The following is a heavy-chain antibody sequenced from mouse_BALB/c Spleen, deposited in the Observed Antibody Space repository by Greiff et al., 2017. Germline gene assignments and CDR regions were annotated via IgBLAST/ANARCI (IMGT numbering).Heavy chain of an antibody. CDR3: ARGDGYPAWFAY. CDR1: GFTFSSYA. D-gene: IGHD2-3*01. V-gene: IGHV5-9-4*01. J-gene: IGHJ3*01. Sequence: EVKLVESGGGLVKPGGSLKLSCAASGFTFSSYAMSWVRQSPEKRLEWVAEISSGGSYTYYPDTVTGRFTISRDNAKNTLYLEMSSLRSEDTAMYYCARGDGYPAWFAYWGQGTLVTVSA. CDR2: ISSGGSYT.